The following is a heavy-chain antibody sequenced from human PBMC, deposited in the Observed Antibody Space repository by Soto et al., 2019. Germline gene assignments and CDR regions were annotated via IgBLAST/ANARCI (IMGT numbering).Heavy chain of an antibody. D-gene: IGHD1-1*01. Sequence: QITLKESGPTVVEPTQTLTLTCTFSGFSLTTTGVGVGWIRQSPGKALEYLALIYWDDDRRNSPSLKSRLTITKDTSRNQVVLTMSNMDPVDTATYYCAHRQGGYNWNDGDFDYWGQGTLVTVSS. J-gene: IGHJ4*02. CDR1: GFSLTTTGVG. CDR2: IYWDDDR. V-gene: IGHV2-5*02. CDR3: AHRQGGYNWNDGDFDY.